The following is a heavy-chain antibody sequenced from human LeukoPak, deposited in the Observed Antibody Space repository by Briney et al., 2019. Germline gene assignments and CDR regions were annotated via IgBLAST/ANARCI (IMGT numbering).Heavy chain of an antibody. CDR2: ISGSSNYI. V-gene: IGHV3-21*01. Sequence: GGSLRLSCAASGFTFSSYSMNWVRQAPGKGLEWVSCISGSSNYIYYADSVKGRFTISRDNAKNSLYLQMNSLRAGDTALYYCARADSNIAARRIGFDYWGQGTLVTVSS. D-gene: IGHD6-6*01. CDR1: GFTFSSYS. J-gene: IGHJ4*02. CDR3: ARADSNIAARRIGFDY.